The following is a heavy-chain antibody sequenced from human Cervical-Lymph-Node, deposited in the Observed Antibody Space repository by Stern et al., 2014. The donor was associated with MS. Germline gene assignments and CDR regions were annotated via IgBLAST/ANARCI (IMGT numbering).Heavy chain of an antibody. CDR3: SRGSGAWWEVGDH. V-gene: IGHV3-23*04. D-gene: IGHD1-26*01. Sequence: EVQLVQSGGDLVQPGGSLRLSCVASGFTFANYAMNWVRQAPGKGLEWISVISYRGDPGINIYYADSVRGRFTISRDYSKNTLYLQMDSLRVEDTAVYYCSRGSGAWWEVGDHWGQGTLVTVSS. CDR2: ISYRGDPGINI. J-gene: IGHJ4*02. CDR1: GFTFANYA.